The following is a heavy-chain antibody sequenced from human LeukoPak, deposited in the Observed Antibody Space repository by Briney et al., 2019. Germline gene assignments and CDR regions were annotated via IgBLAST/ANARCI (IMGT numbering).Heavy chain of an antibody. CDR1: GXTFSSYC. CDR2: INSDGSST. CDR3: ARADRPNWYFDL. V-gene: IGHV3-74*01. Sequence: QPGGSLRLSCTASGXTFSSYCMHWVRQAPGKGLVGVSRINSDGSSTSYADSVKGRFTISRDNAKNTLYLQMNSLRAEDTAMYYCARADRPNWYFDLWGRGTLVTVSS. J-gene: IGHJ2*01.